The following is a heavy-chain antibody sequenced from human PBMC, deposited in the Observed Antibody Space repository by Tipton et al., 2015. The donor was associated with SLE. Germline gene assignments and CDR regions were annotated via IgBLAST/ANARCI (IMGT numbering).Heavy chain of an antibody. CDR1: GGSFSGYY. D-gene: IGHD3-9*01. CDR2: INHSGST. Sequence: TLSLTCAVYGGSFSGYYWSWIRQPPGKGLEWIGEINHSGSTNYKPSLESRVTISVDTSKNQFSLKLSSVTAADTAVYYCASGILTGNAAFDIWGPGTMVTVS. CDR3: ASGILTGNAAFDI. J-gene: IGHJ3*02. V-gene: IGHV4-34*01.